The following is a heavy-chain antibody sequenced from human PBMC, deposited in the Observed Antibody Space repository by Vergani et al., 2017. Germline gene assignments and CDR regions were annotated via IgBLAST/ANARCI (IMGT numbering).Heavy chain of an antibody. CDR1: GYTFSNYY. J-gene: IGHJ6*02. CDR2: IIPILGIA. Sequence: QVQVVQSGAEVKKSGASVKVSCKTSGYTFSNYYMHWVRQAPGQGLEWMGRIIPILGIANYAQKFQGRVTITADKSTSTAYMELSSLRSEDTAVYYCARMTYYDILTGDEDYGMDVWGQGTTVTVSS. V-gene: IGHV1-69*09. CDR3: ARMTYYDILTGDEDYGMDV. D-gene: IGHD3-9*01.